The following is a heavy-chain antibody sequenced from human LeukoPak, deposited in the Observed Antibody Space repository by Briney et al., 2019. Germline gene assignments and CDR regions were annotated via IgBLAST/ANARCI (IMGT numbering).Heavy chain of an antibody. CDR3: AKGSRIAVAGNYDY. D-gene: IGHD6-19*01. CDR1: GFAFSSYW. Sequence: TGGSLRLSCGASGFAFSSYWVHWVRQAPGKGLVWISRINSDGSTTSYADSVKGRFTISRDNAKNTLYLQMNSLRAEDTAVYYCAKGSRIAVAGNYDYWGQGTLVTVSS. V-gene: IGHV3-74*01. J-gene: IGHJ4*02. CDR2: INSDGSTT.